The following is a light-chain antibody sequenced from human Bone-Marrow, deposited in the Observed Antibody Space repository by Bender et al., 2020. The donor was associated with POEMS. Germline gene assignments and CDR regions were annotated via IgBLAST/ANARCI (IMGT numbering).Light chain of an antibody. CDR2: GTN. CDR3: QSYDASLSAVL. Sequence: QSVLTQPPSVSGAPGQRVTISCTGGRSNIGAGYAVHWFQQLPGTAPKFLISGTNDRSSGVPDRFSASKSGSSASLAITGLQPEDEADYVCQSYDASLSAVLFGGGTRLIVL. J-gene: IGLJ2*01. V-gene: IGLV1-40*01. CDR1: RSNIGAGYA.